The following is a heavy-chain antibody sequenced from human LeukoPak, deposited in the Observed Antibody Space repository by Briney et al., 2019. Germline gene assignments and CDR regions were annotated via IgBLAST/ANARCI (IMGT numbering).Heavy chain of an antibody. D-gene: IGHD5-18*01. Sequence: PSETLSLTCTVSGGSISSSSYYWGWIRQPPGKGLEWIGSIYYSGSTYYNPSLKSRVTISVDTSKNQFSLKLSSVTAADTAVYYCARANLDTAMVTIEVWFDPWGQGTLVTITS. CDR1: GGSISSSSYY. V-gene: IGHV4-39*07. J-gene: IGHJ5*02. CDR2: IYYSGST. CDR3: ARANLDTAMVTIEVWFDP.